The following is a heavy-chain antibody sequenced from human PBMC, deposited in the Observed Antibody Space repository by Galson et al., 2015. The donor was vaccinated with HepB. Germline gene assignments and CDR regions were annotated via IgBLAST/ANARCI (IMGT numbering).Heavy chain of an antibody. V-gene: IGHV1-18*01. CDR3: ARGGFGDSWSGFKPFDY. CDR1: GYTFTSHG. D-gene: IGHD3-3*01. J-gene: IGHJ4*02. Sequence: SVKVSCKASGYTFTSHGVNWVRQTPGQGLEWMGWISPHNGNTNYARNLQGRVSMTTDTSTSTAYMDLRSLGSDDTAVYYCARGGFGDSWSGFKPFDYWGQGTLVTVSS. CDR2: ISPHNGNT.